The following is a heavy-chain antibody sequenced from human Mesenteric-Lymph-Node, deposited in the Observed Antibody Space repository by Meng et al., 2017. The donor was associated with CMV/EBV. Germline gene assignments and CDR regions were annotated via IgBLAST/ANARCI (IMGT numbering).Heavy chain of an antibody. CDR3: AHSSGIAAAGPFYFDY. D-gene: IGHD6-13*01. Sequence: QITLKESGPTLVKPTQTPTLTFTFPGFSLSTSGVGVGWIRQPPGKALEWLALIYWDDDKRYSPSLKSRLTITKDTSKNQVVLTMTNMDPVDTATYYCAHSSGIAAAGPFYFDYRGQGTLVTVSS. CDR1: GFSLSTSGVG. V-gene: IGHV2-5*02. CDR2: IYWDDDK. J-gene: IGHJ4*02.